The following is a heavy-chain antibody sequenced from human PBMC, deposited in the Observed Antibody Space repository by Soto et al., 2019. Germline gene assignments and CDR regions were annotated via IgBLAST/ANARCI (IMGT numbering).Heavy chain of an antibody. V-gene: IGHV4-34*01. CDR3: ARYSAASGTYYFDY. CDR2: INHSGST. CDR1: GGSFSGYY. D-gene: IGHD6-13*01. J-gene: IGHJ4*02. Sequence: PSETLSLTCAVYGGSFSGYYWSWIRQPPGKGLEWIGEINHSGSTNYNPSLKSRVTISVDRSKNQFSLNLNSVTAADTAVYFCARYSAASGTYYFDYWGQGALVTVSS.